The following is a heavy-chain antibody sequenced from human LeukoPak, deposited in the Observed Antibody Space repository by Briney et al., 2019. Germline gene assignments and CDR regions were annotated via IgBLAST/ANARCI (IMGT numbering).Heavy chain of an antibody. CDR1: VGSISSGSYY. CDR2: IYYSGCT. D-gene: IGHD3-9*01. CDR3: ARETMYYDILTGPYGPRLFDY. V-gene: IGHV4-39*02. J-gene: IGHJ4*02. Sequence: PSETLSLTCTVSVGSISSGSYYWGWIRQPPGKGLEWIGSIYYSGCTYNNPSLKSRVTISVDTSKNQFSLKLSSVTAADTAVYYCARETMYYDILTGPYGPRLFDYWGQGTQVTVSS.